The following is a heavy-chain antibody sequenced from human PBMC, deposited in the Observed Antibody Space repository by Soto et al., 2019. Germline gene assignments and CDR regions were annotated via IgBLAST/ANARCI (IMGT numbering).Heavy chain of an antibody. CDR2: INHSGST. J-gene: IGHJ4*02. CDR3: ARDKITGSLDY. V-gene: IGHV4-34*01. CDR1: GGSFSGYY. D-gene: IGHD3-16*01. Sequence: PSETLSLTCAVYGGSFSGYYWTWIRQPPGTGLEWIGEINHSGSTNYNPSLKSRVTISVDTSKNQFSLKLTSVTAADTVVYYCARDKITGSLDYWGQGTLVTVSS.